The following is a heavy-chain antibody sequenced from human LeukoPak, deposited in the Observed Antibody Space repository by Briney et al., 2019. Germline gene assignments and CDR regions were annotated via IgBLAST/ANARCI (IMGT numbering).Heavy chain of an antibody. CDR2: ISGSGGST. CDR1: GFTFSSYA. D-gene: IGHD1-26*01. Sequence: PGGSLRLSCAASGFTFSSYAMSWVRQAPGKGLEWVSAISGSGGSTYYADSVKGRFTISRDNSKNTLYLQMNSLRAEDTAVYYCANLRDSGSYWGLFGVSGFDYWGQGTLVTVSS. J-gene: IGHJ4*02. CDR3: ANLRDSGSYWGLFGVSGFDY. V-gene: IGHV3-23*01.